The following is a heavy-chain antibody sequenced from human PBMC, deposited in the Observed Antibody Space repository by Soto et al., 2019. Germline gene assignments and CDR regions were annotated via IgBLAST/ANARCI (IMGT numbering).Heavy chain of an antibody. CDR1: GYSFTSYY. CDR3: ARRYEIGNYYYTSDYYYGMDV. J-gene: IGHJ6*02. CDR2: INPSGGST. D-gene: IGHD3-22*01. Sequence: ASVKVSCKASGYSFTSYYMHWVRQAPGQGLEWMGIINPSGGSTIYAQKFQGRVTMTRDTSTSTVYMELSSLRSEDTAVYYCARRYEIGNYYYTSDYYYGMDVWGQGTTVTVSS. V-gene: IGHV1-46*01.